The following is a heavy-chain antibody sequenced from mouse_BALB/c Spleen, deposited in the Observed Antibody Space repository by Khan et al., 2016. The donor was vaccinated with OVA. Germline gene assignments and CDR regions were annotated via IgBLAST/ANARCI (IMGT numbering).Heavy chain of an antibody. J-gene: IGHJ1*02. D-gene: IGHD2-1*01. CDR3: ARDTNYDNYWYLDV. CDR2: IRNKANGYTT. CDR1: VFTFTDYY. Sequence: EVELVESGGGLVQPGGSLRLSCATSVFTFTDYYMSWVRQSPGKALEWLGFIRNKANGYTTEDSASVKGRFTISRDNSQSILYLQMNTLRSEDSATYYCARDTNYDNYWYLDVWGAGTTVTVSS. V-gene: IGHV7-3*02.